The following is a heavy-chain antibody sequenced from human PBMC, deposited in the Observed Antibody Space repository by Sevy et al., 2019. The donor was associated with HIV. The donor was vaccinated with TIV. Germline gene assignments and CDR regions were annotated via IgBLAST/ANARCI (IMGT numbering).Heavy chain of an antibody. J-gene: IGHJ4*02. Sequence: GGSLRLSCAASGFTFNKYGMHWVRQAPGKGLEWVAVISFDGSTKYYADSMKGRFTISRDNSNNKVYLQMNSLRSEDTAVYYCAKAAEEYGSGNYYTGVGYWGQGPLVTVS. CDR1: GFTFNKYG. V-gene: IGHV3-30*18. D-gene: IGHD3-10*01. CDR2: ISFDGSTK. CDR3: AKAAEEYGSGNYYTGVGY.